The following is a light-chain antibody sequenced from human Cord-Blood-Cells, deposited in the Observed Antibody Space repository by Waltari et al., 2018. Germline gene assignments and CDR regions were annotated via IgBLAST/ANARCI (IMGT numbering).Light chain of an antibody. CDR3: QSYDSSLSAYVV. J-gene: IGLJ2*01. V-gene: IGLV1-40*01. CDR1: RPTIGAGYA. CDR2: GNS. Sequence: QSVLTQPPSVSGAPGQRVTISCTGSRPTIGAGYAVHWYQQLPGTAPKLLIYGNSNRPSGVPDRFSGSKSGTSASLAITGLQAEDEADYYCQSYDSSLSAYVVFGGGTKLTVL.